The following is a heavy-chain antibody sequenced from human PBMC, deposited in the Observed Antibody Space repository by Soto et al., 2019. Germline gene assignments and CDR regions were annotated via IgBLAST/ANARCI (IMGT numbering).Heavy chain of an antibody. Sequence: QVQLVESGGGVVQPGRSLRLSCAASGFIFSTYGMHWVRQAPGKGLEWVAVIWYDGSNKYYADSVKGRFTISRDNYKNTLYLQMNSLRAEDTAVYYCARDGIPYCGGDCYFDYWGQGTLVTVSS. CDR3: ARDGIPYCGGDCYFDY. CDR1: GFIFSTYG. V-gene: IGHV3-33*01. J-gene: IGHJ4*02. D-gene: IGHD2-21*02. CDR2: IWYDGSNK.